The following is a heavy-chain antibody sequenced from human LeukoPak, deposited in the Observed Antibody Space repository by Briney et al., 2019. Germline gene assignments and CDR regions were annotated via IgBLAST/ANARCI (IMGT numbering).Heavy chain of an antibody. CDR3: ARDLGYYDSSGYYNWFDP. J-gene: IGHJ5*02. CDR2: IYTSGST. CDR1: GGSISSSSYY. V-gene: IGHV4-61*02. Sequence: SETLSLTCTVSGGSISSSSYYWSWIRQPAGKGLEWIGRIYTSGSTNYNPSLKSRVTISVDTSKNQFSLKLSSVTAADTAVYYCARDLGYYDSSGYYNWFDPWGQGTLVTVSS. D-gene: IGHD3-22*01.